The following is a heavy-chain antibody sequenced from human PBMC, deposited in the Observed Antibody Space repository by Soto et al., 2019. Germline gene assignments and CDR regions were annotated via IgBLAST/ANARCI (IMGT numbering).Heavy chain of an antibody. CDR3: ARTGHSGSYDY. J-gene: IGHJ4*02. V-gene: IGHV1-3*01. CDR2: INAGNGNT. Sequence: GASVKVSCKAPGYTFTSYAMHWVRQAPGQRLEWMGRINAGNGNTKYSQKFQGRVTITRDTSASTAYMELSSLSSEDTAFYYCARTGHSGSYDYWGQGTLVTVSS. CDR1: GYTFTSYA. D-gene: IGHD3-22*01.